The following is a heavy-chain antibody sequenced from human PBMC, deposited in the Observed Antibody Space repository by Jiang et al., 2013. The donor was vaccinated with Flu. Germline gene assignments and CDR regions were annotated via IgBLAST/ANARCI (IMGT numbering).Heavy chain of an antibody. CDR1: GYSLTELS. D-gene: IGHD3-10*01. CDR2: FDPGEGGT. J-gene: IGHJ3*02. Sequence: GAEVKKPGASVKVSCKVSGYSLTELSIHWVRQAPGKGLEWMGGFDPGEGGTLYAPRLQARVTMTEDTSTDTAYMELSSLRSEDTAVYYCATVWRKWLGDFPYHDAFDIWGQGTMVTVS. V-gene: IGHV1-24*01. CDR3: ATVWRKWLGDFPYHDAFDI.